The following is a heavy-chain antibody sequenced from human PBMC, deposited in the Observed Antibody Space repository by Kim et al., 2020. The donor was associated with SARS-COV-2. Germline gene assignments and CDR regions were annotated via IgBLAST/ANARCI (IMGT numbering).Heavy chain of an antibody. V-gene: IGHV4-59*13. CDR1: GGSISSYY. J-gene: IGHJ6*02. CDR2: IYYSGST. CDR3: AREKLEHCSSTSCYEGYYGMDV. Sequence: SETLSLTCTVSGGSISSYYWSWIRQPPGKGLEWIGYIYYSGSTNYNPSLKSRVTISVDTSKNQFSLKLSSVTAADTAVYYCAREKLEHCSSTSCYEGYYGMDVWGQGTTVTVSS. D-gene: IGHD2-2*01.